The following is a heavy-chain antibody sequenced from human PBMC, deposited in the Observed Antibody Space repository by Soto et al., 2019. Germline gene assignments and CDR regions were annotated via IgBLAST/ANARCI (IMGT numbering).Heavy chain of an antibody. D-gene: IGHD1-26*01. J-gene: IGHJ5*02. V-gene: IGHV4-39*07. CDR3: ASGGSSNWFDP. CDR1: GGSLSSSSYY. Sequence: SETLSLTCAVSGGSLSSSSYYWGWIRQPPGKGLEWIGSIYYSGSTYYNPSLKSRVIMSVDTSTNQFSLKVTSVTAADTAVYYCASGGSSNWFDPWGQGTLVTVSS. CDR2: IYYSGST.